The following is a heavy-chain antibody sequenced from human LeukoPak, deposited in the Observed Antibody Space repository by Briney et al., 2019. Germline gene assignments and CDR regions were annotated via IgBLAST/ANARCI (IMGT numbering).Heavy chain of an antibody. CDR1: GGSFSSYY. CDR2: IYYSGST. J-gene: IGHJ4*02. CDR3: ARSPVRIGAPGRAFDY. D-gene: IGHD6-13*01. V-gene: IGHV4-59*01. Sequence: PSETLSLTCTVSGGSFSSYYWSWIRQPPGKGLEWIGYIYYSGSTNYNPSLKSRVTISVDASKSQLSLNLTSVTAADTAVYSCARSPVRIGAPGRAFDYWGQGTLVTVSS.